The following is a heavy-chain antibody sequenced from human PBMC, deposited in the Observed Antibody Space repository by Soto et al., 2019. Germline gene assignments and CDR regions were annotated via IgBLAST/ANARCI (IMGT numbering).Heavy chain of an antibody. CDR3: ASSYGTSWYGDY. CDR1: GGTFNNYA. CDR2: IIPIIGTA. D-gene: IGHD6-13*01. Sequence: QVQVVQSGAEVKKPGTSVKVSCKASGGTFNNYAITWVRQAPGQGLEWMGGIIPIIGTANYAQKFQGRITITADESTSTVYMELSRLRSEDTALYYCASSYGTSWYGDYWGQGTLVTVSS. J-gene: IGHJ4*02. V-gene: IGHV1-69*01.